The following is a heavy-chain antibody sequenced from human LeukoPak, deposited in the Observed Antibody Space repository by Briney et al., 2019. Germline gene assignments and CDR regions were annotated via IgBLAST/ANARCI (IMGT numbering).Heavy chain of an antibody. CDR3: ARDSSSWFHVFDI. D-gene: IGHD6-13*01. CDR2: IYSGGST. CDR1: GFTVGSNY. Sequence: GGSLRLSCAASGFTVGSNYMSWVRQAPGKGLEWVSVIYSGGSTYYADSVKGRFTISRDNSKNTLYLQMNSLRAEDTAVYYCARDSSSWFHVFDIWGQGTMVTVSS. V-gene: IGHV3-66*01. J-gene: IGHJ3*02.